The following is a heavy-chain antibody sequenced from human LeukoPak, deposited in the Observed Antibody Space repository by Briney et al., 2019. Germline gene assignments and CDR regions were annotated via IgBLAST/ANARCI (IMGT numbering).Heavy chain of an antibody. V-gene: IGHV5-51*01. Sequence: GESLKISCKGSGYSFTSYWIGWVRQMPGKGLEWMGIINPGDSETKYSPSFQGQVTISADKSTSTAYLQWSSLKASDTAMYYCARRSSGWYQDYWGQGTLVTVSS. CDR1: GYSFTSYW. CDR2: INPGDSET. D-gene: IGHD6-19*01. J-gene: IGHJ4*02. CDR3: ARRSSGWYQDY.